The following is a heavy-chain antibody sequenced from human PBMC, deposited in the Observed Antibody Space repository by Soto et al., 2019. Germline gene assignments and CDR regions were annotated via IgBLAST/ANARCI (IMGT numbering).Heavy chain of an antibody. CDR1: GYTFTSYG. J-gene: IGHJ4*02. CDR3: ARDSSGWSLGVFDY. D-gene: IGHD6-19*01. CDR2: ISAYNGNT. V-gene: IGHV1-18*01. Sequence: ASVKVSCKASGYTFTSYGISWVRQAPGQGLEWMGWISAYNGNTNYAQKLQGRVTMTADISTSTAYMELRSLRSDDTAVYYCARDSSGWSLGVFDYWGQGTLVTVSS.